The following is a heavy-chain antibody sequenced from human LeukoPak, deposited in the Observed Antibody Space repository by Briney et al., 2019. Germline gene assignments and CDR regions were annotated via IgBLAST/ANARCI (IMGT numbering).Heavy chain of an antibody. Sequence: ASVKVSCKASGYTFTGYYMHWVRQAPGQGLEWMGWINPNSGGTNYAQKFQGRVTMTRDTSISTAYMELSRLRSDDTAVYYCARGPYSSSSYYYMDVWGKGTTVTVSS. CDR1: GYTFTGYY. D-gene: IGHD6-6*01. V-gene: IGHV1-2*02. CDR2: INPNSGGT. J-gene: IGHJ6*03. CDR3: ARGPYSSSSYYYMDV.